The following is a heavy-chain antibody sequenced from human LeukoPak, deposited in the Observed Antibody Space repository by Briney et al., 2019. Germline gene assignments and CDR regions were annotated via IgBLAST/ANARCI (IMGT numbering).Heavy chain of an antibody. CDR2: IYYSGST. CDR1: GGSISSGGYY. Sequence: SETLSLTCTVSGGSISSGGYYWSWIRQHPGKGLEWIGYIYYSGSTSYNPSLKSRVTISVDTSKNQFSLKLSSVTAADTAVYYCARGRSTSSFDPWGQGTLVTVSS. D-gene: IGHD2-2*01. CDR3: ARGRSTSSFDP. J-gene: IGHJ5*02. V-gene: IGHV4-31*03.